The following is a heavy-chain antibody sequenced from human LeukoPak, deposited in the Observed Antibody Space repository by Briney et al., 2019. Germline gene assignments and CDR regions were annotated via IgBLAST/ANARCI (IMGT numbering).Heavy chain of an antibody. D-gene: IGHD4-17*01. CDR3: ARGSHRPVTTFDY. CDR1: GYTFTGYY. V-gene: IGHV1-2*02. CDR2: INPSSGGT. J-gene: IGHJ4*02. Sequence: GASVKVSCKASGYTFTGYYMHWVRQAPGQGLEWMGWINPSSGGTNYAQKFQGRVTMTRDTSISTAYMELSRLGSDDTAVYYCARGSHRPVTTFDYWGQGTLVTVSS.